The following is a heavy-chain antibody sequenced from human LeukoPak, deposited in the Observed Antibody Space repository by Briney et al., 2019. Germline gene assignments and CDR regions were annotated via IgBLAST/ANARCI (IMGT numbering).Heavy chain of an antibody. Sequence: GGSLRLSCSGSGFTSNVDGMNWVRQAPGKGLEWVSSISPDSTFIPQADSVKGRFTISRDNSKNSLYLQMESLRVEDTAVYYCANFQTVGVKPFEHWGQGTLVTVSS. CDR3: ANFQTVGVKPFEH. CDR2: ISPDSTFI. D-gene: IGHD1-26*01. CDR1: GFTSNVDG. V-gene: IGHV3-21*01. J-gene: IGHJ5*02.